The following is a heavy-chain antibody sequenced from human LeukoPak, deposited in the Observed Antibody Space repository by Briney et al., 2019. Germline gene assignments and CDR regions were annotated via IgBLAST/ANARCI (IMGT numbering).Heavy chain of an antibody. J-gene: IGHJ3*02. CDR1: GGSISSYY. Sequence: SETLSLTCTVSGGSISSYYWSWIRQPPGKGLEWIGYIYYSGSTSYNPSLKSRVTISVDTSKNQFSLKLTSVTAADTAVYYCARARVNYYDSSAGPFDIWGQGTMVTVSS. CDR2: IYYSGST. D-gene: IGHD3-22*01. CDR3: ARARVNYYDSSAGPFDI. V-gene: IGHV4-59*01.